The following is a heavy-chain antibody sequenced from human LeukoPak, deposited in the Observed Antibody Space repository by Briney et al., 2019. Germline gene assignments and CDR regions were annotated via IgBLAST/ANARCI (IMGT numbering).Heavy chain of an antibody. V-gene: IGHV4-34*01. D-gene: IGHD3-16*02. Sequence: SGTLSLTCAVYGGSFSGYYWSWIRQPPGKGLEWIGEINHSGSTNYNPSLTSLVTISVDTSKNQFSLKLSSVTAADTAVYYCARVREYDYIWGSYRYYFDYWGQGTLVTVSS. CDR2: INHSGST. CDR1: GGSFSGYY. CDR3: ARVREYDYIWGSYRYYFDY. J-gene: IGHJ4*02.